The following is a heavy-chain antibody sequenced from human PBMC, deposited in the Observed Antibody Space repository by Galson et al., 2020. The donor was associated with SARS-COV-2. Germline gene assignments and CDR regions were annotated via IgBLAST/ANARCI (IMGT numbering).Heavy chain of an antibody. J-gene: IGHJ6*02. D-gene: IGHD6-6*01. CDR2: ISYDGSNK. V-gene: IGHV3-30-3*01. Sequence: GESLKISCAASRFTFNTYSMHWVRQAPGKGLEWVAVISYDGSNKYYADSVKGRFTLSRDNSKKTLYLQMNSLKTEDTAVYYCARDRGGSSSYYYFYGMDVWGQGTTVTVSS. CDR1: RFTFNTYS. CDR3: ARDRGGSSSYYYFYGMDV.